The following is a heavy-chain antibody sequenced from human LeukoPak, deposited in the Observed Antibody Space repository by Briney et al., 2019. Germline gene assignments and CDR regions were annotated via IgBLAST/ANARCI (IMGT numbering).Heavy chain of an antibody. CDR3: ARDLSPLPPYYYDSSGQVGFDY. Sequence: GGSLRLSCAASGFTFSTYSMNWVRQAPGKGLEWVSSISSSSSYIYYADSVRGRFTISRDNAKNSLYLQMNSLRAEDTAVYYCARDLSPLPPYYYDSSGQVGFDYCGQGTLVTVSS. D-gene: IGHD3-22*01. CDR1: GFTFSTYS. CDR2: ISSSSSYI. J-gene: IGHJ4*02. V-gene: IGHV3-21*01.